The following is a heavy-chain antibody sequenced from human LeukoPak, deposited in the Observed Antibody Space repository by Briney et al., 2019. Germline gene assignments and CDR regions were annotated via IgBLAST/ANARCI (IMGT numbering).Heavy chain of an antibody. Sequence: GGSLRLSCAASGFTFSSYSMNWVPQAPGKGLEWVSSISSSSSYIYYADSVKGRFTISRDNAKNALYLQMNSLRAEDTAVYYCARDYDGDYVDYWGQGTLVTVSS. J-gene: IGHJ4*02. CDR2: ISSSSSYI. CDR1: GFTFSSYS. V-gene: IGHV3-21*06. D-gene: IGHD3-16*01. CDR3: ARDYDGDYVDY.